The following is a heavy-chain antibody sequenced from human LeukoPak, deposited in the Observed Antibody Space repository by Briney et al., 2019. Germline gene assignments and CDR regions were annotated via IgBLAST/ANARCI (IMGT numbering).Heavy chain of an antibody. CDR2: IYHSGST. J-gene: IGHJ3*02. CDR1: GGSISSGGYS. Sequence: PSETLSLTCAVSGGSISSGGYSWSWIRQPPGKGLEWIGYIYHSGSTYYNPSLKSRVTISVDTSKNQFSLKLSSVTAADTAVYYCAREVPPHPFDIWGQGTMVTVSS. V-gene: IGHV4-30-2*01. CDR3: AREVPPHPFDI. D-gene: IGHD2-2*01.